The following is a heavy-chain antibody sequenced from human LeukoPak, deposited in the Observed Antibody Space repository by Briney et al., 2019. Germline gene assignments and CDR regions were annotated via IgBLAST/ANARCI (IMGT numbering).Heavy chain of an antibody. V-gene: IGHV1-69*04. J-gene: IGHJ4*02. Sequence: ASVKVSCKASGGTFSSYAISWVRQAPGQGLEWMGRIIPILGIANYAQKFQGRVTITADKSTSTAYMELSSLRSEDTAVYYCARDRTARYSSSWYYDYWGQGTLVTVSS. D-gene: IGHD6-13*01. CDR3: ARDRTARYSSSWYYDY. CDR2: IIPILGIA. CDR1: GGTFSSYA.